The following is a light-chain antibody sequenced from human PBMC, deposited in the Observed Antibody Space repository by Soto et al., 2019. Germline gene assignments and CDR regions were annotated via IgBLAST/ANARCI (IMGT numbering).Light chain of an antibody. J-gene: IGKJ1*01. CDR2: AAS. V-gene: IGKV1-39*01. CDR1: QSIANY. Sequence: DIQMTQSPSSLSASVGDRVTITCRASQSIANYLNWYQQKPGTAPKLLIFAASSLQSGVPSRLSGSGSGTDFTLTISSLQPEDFATYYCQQYNSYSWTFGQGTKVEIK. CDR3: QQYNSYSWT.